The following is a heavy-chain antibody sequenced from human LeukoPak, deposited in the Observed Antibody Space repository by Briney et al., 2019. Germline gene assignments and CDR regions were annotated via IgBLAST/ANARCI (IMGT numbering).Heavy chain of an antibody. CDR2: IIPILGIA. D-gene: IGHD6-19*01. J-gene: IGHJ3*02. V-gene: IGHV1-69*04. CDR1: GGTFSSYA. CDR3: ARVLGQQWRYDAFDI. Sequence: ASVKVSCKASGGTFSSYAISWVRQAPGQGLEWMGRIIPILGIANYAQKFQGRVTITADESTSTAYMELSSLRSEDTAVYYCARVLGQQWRYDAFDIWGQGTMVTVSS.